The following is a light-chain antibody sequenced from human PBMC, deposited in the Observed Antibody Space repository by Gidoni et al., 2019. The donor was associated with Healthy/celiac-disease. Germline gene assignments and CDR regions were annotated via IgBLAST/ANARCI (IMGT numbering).Light chain of an antibody. J-gene: IGKJ3*01. CDR3: QQYDNLQFT. CDR2: DAS. V-gene: IGKV1-33*01. CDR1: QDISNY. Sequence: DIQMTQSPSSLSASVGDRVTITCQASQDISNYLNWYQHKPGKAPKLLIYDASNLETGVPSRFSGSGSGTDFTFTISSLQPEDIATYYCQQYDNLQFTFGPGTKVDIK.